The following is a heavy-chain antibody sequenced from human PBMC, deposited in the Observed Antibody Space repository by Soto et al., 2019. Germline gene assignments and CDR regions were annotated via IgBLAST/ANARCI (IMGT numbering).Heavy chain of an antibody. J-gene: IGHJ4*02. D-gene: IGHD4-17*01. Sequence: PSETLSLTCAVSGGSFSGYYWSWIRPPPGKGLEWIGEINHSGSTNYNPSLKSRVTISVDTSKNQFSLKLSSVTAADTAVYYCATIDYGDYAGGLGYWGQGTLVTVSS. V-gene: IGHV4-34*01. CDR3: ATIDYGDYAGGLGY. CDR2: INHSGST. CDR1: GGSFSGYY.